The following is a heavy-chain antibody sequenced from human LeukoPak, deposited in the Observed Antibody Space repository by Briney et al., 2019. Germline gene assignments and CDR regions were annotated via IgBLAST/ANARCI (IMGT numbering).Heavy chain of an antibody. Sequence: GGSLRLSCAASGFTFSSYSMNWVRQAPGKGLEWVSSISSSGSYIYYADSVKGRFTFCRDNAKNSTYLKMNSQRAEDTAVYYCARNTGYYYDSSGSRGYYYYGMDVWGQGTTVTVSS. D-gene: IGHD3-22*01. V-gene: IGHV3-21*01. J-gene: IGHJ6*02. CDR2: ISSSGSYI. CDR3: ARNTGYYYDSSGSRGYYYYGMDV. CDR1: GFTFSSYS.